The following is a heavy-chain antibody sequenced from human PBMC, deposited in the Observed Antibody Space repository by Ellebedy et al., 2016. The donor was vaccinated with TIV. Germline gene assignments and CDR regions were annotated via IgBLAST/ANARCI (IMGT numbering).Heavy chain of an antibody. Sequence: AASVKVSCKASGYTFTSYGISWVRQAPGQGLEWMGWISAYNGNTNYAQKLQGRVTMTTDTSTSTAYMELRSLRSDDTAVYYCARRIGGSGSLVWFDPWGQGTLVTVSS. CDR2: ISAYNGNT. D-gene: IGHD3-10*01. J-gene: IGHJ5*02. CDR3: ARRIGGSGSLVWFDP. V-gene: IGHV1-18*04. CDR1: GYTFTSYG.